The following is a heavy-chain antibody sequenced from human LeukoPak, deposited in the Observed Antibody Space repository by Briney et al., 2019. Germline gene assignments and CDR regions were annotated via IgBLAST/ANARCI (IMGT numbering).Heavy chain of an antibody. CDR3: AREGYDILTGYSSAAY. CDR1: GGSISSYY. V-gene: IGHV4-59*01. CDR2: IYYSGST. D-gene: IGHD3-9*01. J-gene: IGHJ4*02. Sequence: SETLSLTCTVSGGSISSYYWSWIRQPPGKGLEWIGYIYYSGSTNYNPSLKSRVTISVDTSKNQFSLKLSSVTAADTAVYYCAREGYDILTGYSSAAYWGQGTLVTVSP.